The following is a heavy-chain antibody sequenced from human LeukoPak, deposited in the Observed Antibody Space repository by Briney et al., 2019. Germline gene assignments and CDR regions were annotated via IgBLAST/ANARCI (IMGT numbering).Heavy chain of an antibody. J-gene: IGHJ4*02. CDR1: GASISDYY. Sequence: SETLSLTYTVSGASISDYYWSWIRQPPGKGLEWIGFFSNSGTTNYNPSLKSRVTMSVDTSKNQFSLKLSSVTAADTAVYYCARGSNWADYWGQGTLVTVSS. D-gene: IGHD7-27*01. V-gene: IGHV4-59*12. CDR2: FSNSGTT. CDR3: ARGSNWADY.